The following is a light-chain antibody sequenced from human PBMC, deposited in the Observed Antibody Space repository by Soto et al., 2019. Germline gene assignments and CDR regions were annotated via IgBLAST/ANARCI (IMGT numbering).Light chain of an antibody. CDR3: QQYNNWPPIT. CDR2: GAS. CDR1: QSSSDT. J-gene: IGKJ5*01. V-gene: IGKV3-15*01. Sequence: EIVMKQSPATLSVSPGGRATLSCRASQSSSDTLAWYQQKPGQAPRLLIYGASRRATGFPARFSGSGSGTEFTLTISSLQSEDFAVYYCQQYNNWPPITFGQGTRLEIK.